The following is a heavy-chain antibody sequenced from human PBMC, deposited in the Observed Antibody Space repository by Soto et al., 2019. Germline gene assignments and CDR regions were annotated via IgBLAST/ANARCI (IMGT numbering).Heavy chain of an antibody. V-gene: IGHV3-48*03. CDR3: ASDRTDYRDLPSSFEY. Sequence: EVQLVESGGGLVQPGGSLRLSCAASGFTFSYYAMNWVRQAPGKGLEWVSFISRSGTNIYYAHSVKGRFTVSRHNGKNSLFLQMNSLGGEDTAVYYFASDRTDYRDLPSSFEYWGQGVLVTVSS. CDR1: GFTFSYYA. D-gene: IGHD4-17*01. J-gene: IGHJ4*02. CDR2: ISRSGTNI.